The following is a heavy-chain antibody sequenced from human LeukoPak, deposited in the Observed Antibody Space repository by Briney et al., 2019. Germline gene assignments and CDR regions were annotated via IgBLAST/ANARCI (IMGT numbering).Heavy chain of an antibody. Sequence: ASVKLSCKASGSTFTSHFMHWVRHSPRQALEWMGIINPRGGSTSYTQKFQGRVTMTRDTTTSTVYMELSRSMSDDTAVYYCARGDYYDSSGYYYPAAFDIWGQGTMVTVSS. CDR1: GSTFTSHF. CDR2: INPRGGST. V-gene: IGHV1-46*01. CDR3: ARGDYYDSSGYYYPAAFDI. J-gene: IGHJ3*02. D-gene: IGHD3-22*01.